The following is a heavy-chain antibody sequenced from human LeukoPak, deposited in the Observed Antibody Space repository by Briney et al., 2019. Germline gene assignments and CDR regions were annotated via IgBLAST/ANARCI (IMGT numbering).Heavy chain of an antibody. CDR2: IWHDGSNK. Sequence: PGRSLRLSCVASGFTFSDYGMHWVRPAPGKGLEWVAVIWHDGSNKYYADSVKGRFTISRDNSENTLYLQMNSLRVEDTALFYCARAGGSRYGYAFDVWGQGTLVTVSS. D-gene: IGHD5-12*01. J-gene: IGHJ3*01. CDR3: ARAGGSRYGYAFDV. CDR1: GFTFSDYG. V-gene: IGHV3-33*01.